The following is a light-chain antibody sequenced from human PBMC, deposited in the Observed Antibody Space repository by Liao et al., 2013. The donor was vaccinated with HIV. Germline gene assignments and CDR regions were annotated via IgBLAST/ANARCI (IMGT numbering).Light chain of an antibody. CDR1: ALAKQY. V-gene: IGLV3-21*01. Sequence: SYELTQPPSMSVSPGQTARITCSGDALAKQYVYWYQQKPGQAPLLVIYYDTDRPSGVPERFSGSNSGNTATLTISRVEAGDEADYYCQVWDTSSDHYVFGTGTKVTLL. CDR3: QVWDTSSDHYV. CDR2: YDT. J-gene: IGLJ1*01.